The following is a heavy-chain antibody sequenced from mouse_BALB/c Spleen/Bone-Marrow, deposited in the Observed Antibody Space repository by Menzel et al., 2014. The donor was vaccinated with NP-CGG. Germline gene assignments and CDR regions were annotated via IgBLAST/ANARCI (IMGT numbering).Heavy chain of an antibody. V-gene: IGHV1-69*02. J-gene: IGHJ2*01. CDR3: TRTYEYFDY. Sequence: QVQLQQSGADLVRPGASVRLSCKASSYTFTTYWINWVKQRPGQGLEWIGNIYPSDNYTNYNQKFKDRATLTVDKSSSTAYMQLSSPTSEDSAVYYCTRTYEYFDYWGQGTTLTVSS. CDR2: IYPSDNYT. CDR1: SYTFTTYW. D-gene: IGHD2-3*01.